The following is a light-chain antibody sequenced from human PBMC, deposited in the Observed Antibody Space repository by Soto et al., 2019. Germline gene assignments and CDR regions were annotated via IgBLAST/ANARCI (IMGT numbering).Light chain of an antibody. Sequence: DIVMTQSPLSLSVTPGEPASISCRSSQRLLHTNGYNYLDWYLQKPGQSPQVLIYMGSNRASGVPDRFSGSESGTDFTLKISRVEAEDVGVYYCMQALQTPLTFGQGTKLEIK. CDR2: MGS. J-gene: IGKJ2*01. CDR3: MQALQTPLT. V-gene: IGKV2-28*01. CDR1: QRLLHTNGYNY.